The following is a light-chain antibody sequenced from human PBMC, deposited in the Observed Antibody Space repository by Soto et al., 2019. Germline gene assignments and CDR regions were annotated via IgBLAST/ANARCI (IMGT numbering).Light chain of an antibody. J-gene: IGKJ1*01. Sequence: IQMTQSPSSLSASVGDRVTITCQASQDISNYLNWYQQKPGKAPKLLIYDASNLETGVPSRFSGSGSGTDFTLTISSLQAEDVAVYYCQQYYDNPRTFGQGTKVDIK. CDR3: QQYYDNPRT. CDR2: DAS. CDR1: QDISNY. V-gene: IGKV1-33*01.